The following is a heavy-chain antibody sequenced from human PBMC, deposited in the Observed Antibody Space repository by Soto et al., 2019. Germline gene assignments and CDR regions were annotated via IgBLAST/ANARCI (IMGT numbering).Heavy chain of an antibody. CDR3: AREGLVLASSTVNYGHYHYAIDF. CDR1: GNTFSTYT. V-gene: IGHV1-69*13. Sequence: GASVKVSCKDSGNTFSTYTITWGRQAPGQGLEWMGGIIPRSGTSNYAQKFQGGVTITADESTSTAYMELSSLRSEDTAVYYCAREGLVLASSTVNYGHYHYAIDFRAQRTTVPGSS. D-gene: IGHD3-3*02. J-gene: IGHJ6*02. CDR2: IIPRSGTS.